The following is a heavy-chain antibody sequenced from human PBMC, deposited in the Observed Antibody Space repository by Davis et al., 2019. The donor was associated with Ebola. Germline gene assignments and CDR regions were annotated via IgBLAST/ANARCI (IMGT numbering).Heavy chain of an antibody. D-gene: IGHD2-8*02. V-gene: IGHV3-33*01. Sequence: GGSLRLSCAASGFTFSSYGMHWVRQAPGKGLEWVAVIWYDGSNKYYADSVKGRFTISRDNSENTLYLQMNSLRAEDTAVYYCARGRGLLVGYYGMDVWGQGTTVTVSS. J-gene: IGHJ6*02. CDR1: GFTFSSYG. CDR3: ARGRGLLVGYYGMDV. CDR2: IWYDGSNK.